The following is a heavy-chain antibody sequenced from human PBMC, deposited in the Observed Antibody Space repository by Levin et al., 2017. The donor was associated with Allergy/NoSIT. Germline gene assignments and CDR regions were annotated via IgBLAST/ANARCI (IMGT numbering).Heavy chain of an antibody. V-gene: IGHV4-59*01. CDR1: GGSISSYY. Sequence: SCTVSGGSISSYYWSWIRQPPGKGLEWIGYIYYSGSTNYNPSLKSRVTISVDTSKNQFSLKLSSVTAADTAVYYCARDLDWNYFGWFDPWGQGTLVTVSS. J-gene: IGHJ5*02. CDR3: ARDLDWNYFGWFDP. D-gene: IGHD1-7*01. CDR2: IYYSGST.